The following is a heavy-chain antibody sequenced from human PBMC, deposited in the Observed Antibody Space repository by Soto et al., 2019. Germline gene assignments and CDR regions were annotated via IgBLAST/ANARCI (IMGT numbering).Heavy chain of an antibody. CDR3: AAGEASSRNLAPYYLDF. D-gene: IGHD6-13*01. V-gene: IGHV4-59*01. CDR1: GGSMRNYF. J-gene: IGHJ4*02. CDR2: IHYSGTT. Sequence: SETLALTCTVSGGSMRNYFWTWIRQPPGKGLEWIGYIHYSGTTSFFSSYNPSLRSRVTISEDTSKNQFSLKLLSVTTADTAVYFCAAGEASSRNLAPYYLDFWGQGTLVTVSS.